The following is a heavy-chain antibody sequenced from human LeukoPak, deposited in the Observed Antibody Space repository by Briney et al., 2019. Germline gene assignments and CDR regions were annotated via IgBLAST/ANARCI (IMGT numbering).Heavy chain of an antibody. J-gene: IGHJ4*02. CDR1: GFTFSSYG. CDR3: TTRSPARYCSDGACYSSADY. Sequence: GGSLRLSCAASGFTFSSYGMHWVRQAPGKGLEWVAVISYDGSNKYYADSVKGRFTISRDDSRNTLYLQMSSLNTEDTAVYYCTTRSPARYCSDGACYSSADYWGQGTLVTVSS. CDR2: ISYDGSNK. D-gene: IGHD2-15*01. V-gene: IGHV3-30*03.